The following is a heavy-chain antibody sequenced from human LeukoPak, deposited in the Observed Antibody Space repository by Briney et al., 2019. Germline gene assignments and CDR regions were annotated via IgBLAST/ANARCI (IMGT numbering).Heavy chain of an antibody. CDR3: ARAGTTRSGVPNWFDP. D-gene: IGHD1-1*01. V-gene: IGHV4-38-2*01. CDR1: GYSISSGYY. J-gene: IGHJ5*02. Sequence: SETRSLTCVVYGYSISSGYYWGWIRQAPGKGLEWIGSIYHSGSTYYNRSLKSRVTISVDTSKNQFSLKLSSVTAADTAVYYCARAGTTRSGVPNWFDPWGQGTLVTVSS. CDR2: IYHSGST.